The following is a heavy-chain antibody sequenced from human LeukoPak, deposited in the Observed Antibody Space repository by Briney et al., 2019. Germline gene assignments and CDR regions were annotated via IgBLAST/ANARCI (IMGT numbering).Heavy chain of an antibody. D-gene: IGHD6-19*01. CDR1: GGSISSSSYY. CDR2: IYYSGST. Sequence: SETLSLTCTVSGGSISSSSYYWGCVRQPPGKGLEWIGSIYYSGSTYYNPSLKGRVTISVDTSKNQFSLKLSSVTAADTAVYYCARHLAVSRYAFDIWGQGTMVTVSS. CDR3: ARHLAVSRYAFDI. J-gene: IGHJ3*02. V-gene: IGHV4-39*01.